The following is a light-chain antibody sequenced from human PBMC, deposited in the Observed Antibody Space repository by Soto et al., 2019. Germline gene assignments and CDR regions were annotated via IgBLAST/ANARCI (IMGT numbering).Light chain of an antibody. CDR3: KQYYSYPRT. J-gene: IGKJ1*01. V-gene: IGKV1-8*01. CDR2: AAS. CDR1: QGISSY. Sequence: AIRMTQSPSSLSASTGDRVTITCRASQGISSYLAWYQQKPGKAPKLLIYAASTLQSGVPSRFSGSGSGTDFTLTISCLQSEDFETFYGKQYYSYPRTFAQGTKVDIK.